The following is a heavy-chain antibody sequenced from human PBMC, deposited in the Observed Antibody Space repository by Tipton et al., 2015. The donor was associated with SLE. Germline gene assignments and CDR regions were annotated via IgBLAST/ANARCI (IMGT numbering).Heavy chain of an antibody. J-gene: IGHJ4*02. CDR3: ARGERRHLWFRELLVSFDY. Sequence: SLRLSCAASGFTFSSYAMSWVRQAPGKELEWVSAISTIGGTTYYADSVKGRFTISRDNSKNTLYLQMNSLRAEDTAVYYCARGERRHLWFRELLVSFDYWRQRTLVTVSS. V-gene: IGHV3-23*01. CDR1: GFTFSSYA. CDR2: ISTIGGTT. D-gene: IGHD3-10*01.